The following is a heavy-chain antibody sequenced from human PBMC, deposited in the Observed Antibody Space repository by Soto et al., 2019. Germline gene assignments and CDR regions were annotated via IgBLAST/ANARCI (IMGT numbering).Heavy chain of an antibody. D-gene: IGHD2-15*01. J-gene: IGHJ6*02. CDR2: IIPIFGTA. CDR1: GGTFSSYA. Sequence: QVQLVQSGAEVKKPGSSVKVSCKASGGTFSSYAISWVRQAPGQGLEWMGGIIPIFGTANYAQKFRGRVTITADESTSTAYMELSSLRSEDTAVYYCARGRVVVAANDYYYGMDVWGQGTTVTVSS. V-gene: IGHV1-69*01. CDR3: ARGRVVVAANDYYYGMDV.